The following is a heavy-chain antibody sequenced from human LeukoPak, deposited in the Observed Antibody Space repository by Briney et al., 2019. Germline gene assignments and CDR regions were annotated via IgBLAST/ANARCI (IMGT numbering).Heavy chain of an antibody. CDR2: ISSSSSYI. CDR1: GFTFSSYS. CDR3: ASGSFYGDYFDC. D-gene: IGHD3-10*01. J-gene: IGHJ4*02. Sequence: PGGSLRLSCAASGFTFSSYSMNWVRQAPGKGLEWVSSISSSSSYIYYADSVKGRFTISRDNAKNSLYLQMNSLRADDTAVYYCASGSFYGDYFDCWGQGTLVTVSS. V-gene: IGHV3-21*01.